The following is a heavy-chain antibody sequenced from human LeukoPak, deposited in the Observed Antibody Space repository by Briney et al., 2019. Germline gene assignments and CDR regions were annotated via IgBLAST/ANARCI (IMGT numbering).Heavy chain of an antibody. Sequence: GGSLRLSCAASGLIFSDAWMGWVRQAPGKGLEWVGRIANKINSERKDYAAPVKGRFTISRDDSKNTVYLQMNSLKIEDTAVYYCTSHAAFDPWGQGTLVTVSS. CDR3: TSHAAFDP. CDR2: IANKINSERK. V-gene: IGHV3-15*04. CDR1: GLIFSDAW. J-gene: IGHJ5*02.